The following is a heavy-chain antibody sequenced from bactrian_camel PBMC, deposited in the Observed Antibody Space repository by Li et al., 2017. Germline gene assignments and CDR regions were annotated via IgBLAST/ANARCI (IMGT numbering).Heavy chain of an antibody. CDR3: DRGAGVDGY. J-gene: IGHJ6*01. CDR2: IPVSGPA. V-gene: IGHV3S53*01. Sequence: HVQLVESGGDSVQPGGSLRLSCKASGYKYTDKCMAWFRQAPGQEREGVAGIPVSGPATVAASVAGRFTISRDNAENAVYLQMNNLKSEDTAMYYCDRGAGVDGYWGQGTQVTVS. CDR1: GYKYTDKC.